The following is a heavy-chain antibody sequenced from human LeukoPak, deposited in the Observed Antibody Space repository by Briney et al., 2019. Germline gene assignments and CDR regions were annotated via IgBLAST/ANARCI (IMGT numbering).Heavy chain of an antibody. V-gene: IGHV3-53*01. CDR2: IYSGGST. D-gene: IGHD1/OR15-1a*01. CDR3: ATRTGSSSYYMDV. J-gene: IGHJ6*03. CDR1: GFTVSGNY. Sequence: GGSLRLSCAAYGFTVSGNYMSWVRQAPGKGLEWVSVIYSGGSTYYADSVKGRFTISRDNSKNTLNLQMNSLRAEDTAVYYCATRTGSSSYYMDVWGKGTTVSVSS.